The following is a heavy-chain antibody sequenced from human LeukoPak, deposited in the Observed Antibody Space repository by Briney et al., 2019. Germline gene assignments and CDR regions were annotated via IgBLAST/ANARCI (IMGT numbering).Heavy chain of an antibody. Sequence: SETLSLTCTVSGGSISGSSYYWGWVRQPPGKGLEWIGSIVYSGTTHYNPSLKSRVTISVDTSKNQFSLKLSSVTAADTAVYYCARAAYSGSYHSDYWGQGTLVTVSS. V-gene: IGHV4-39*07. CDR1: GGSISGSSYY. CDR2: IVYSGTT. J-gene: IGHJ4*02. CDR3: ARAAYSGSYHSDY. D-gene: IGHD1-26*01.